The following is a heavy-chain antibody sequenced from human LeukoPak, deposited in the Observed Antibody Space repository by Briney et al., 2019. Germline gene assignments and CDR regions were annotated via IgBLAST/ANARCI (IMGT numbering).Heavy chain of an antibody. CDR3: ARRAAGTWSSQMYYFDY. D-gene: IGHD6-13*01. CDR1: GGSFSGYY. Sequence: SETLSLTCAVYGGSFSGYYWSWIRQPPGKGLEWIGEINHSGSTNYNPSLKSRVTISVDTSKNQFSLKLSSVTAADTAVYYCARRAAGTWSSQMYYFDYWGRGTLVTVSS. V-gene: IGHV4-34*01. CDR2: INHSGST. J-gene: IGHJ4*02.